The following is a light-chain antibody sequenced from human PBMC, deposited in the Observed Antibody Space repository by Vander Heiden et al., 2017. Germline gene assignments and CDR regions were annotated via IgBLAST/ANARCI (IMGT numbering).Light chain of an antibody. V-gene: IGKV3-20*01. Sequence: EIVLTQSPGTLSVSPGDTATLSCRASQSVRINYLAWYQQKPGLAPRLLIYGESSRPAGIPDRFSGSGSGTDFTLTISRLEPEDFAVYFCQQYGGSPWTFGQGTKVEVK. CDR2: GES. CDR3: QQYGGSPWT. J-gene: IGKJ1*01. CDR1: QSVRINY.